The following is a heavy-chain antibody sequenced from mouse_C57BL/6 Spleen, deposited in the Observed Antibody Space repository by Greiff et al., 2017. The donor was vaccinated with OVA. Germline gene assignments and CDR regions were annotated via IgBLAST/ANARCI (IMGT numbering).Heavy chain of an antibody. CDR1: GFSLTSYG. V-gene: IGHV2-2*01. J-gene: IGHJ3*01. CDR2: IWSGGST. Sequence: VQLQQSGPGLVQPSQSLSITCTVSGFSLTSYGVHWVRQSPGKGLEWLGVIWSGGSTDYNAAFISRLSISKDNSKSQVFFKMNSLQADDTAIYYCARESLGVTTWFAYWGQGTLVTVSA. D-gene: IGHD2-2*01. CDR3: ARESLGVTTWFAY.